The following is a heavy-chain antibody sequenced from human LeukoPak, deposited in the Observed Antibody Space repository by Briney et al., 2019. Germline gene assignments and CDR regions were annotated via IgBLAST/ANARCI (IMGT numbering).Heavy chain of an antibody. V-gene: IGHV1-69*05. J-gene: IGHJ4*02. CDR1: GGTFSGYA. Sequence: ASVKVSCKASGGTFSGYAISWVRQAPGQGLEWMGGIIPIFGTANYAQKFQGRVTITTDESTSTAYMELSSLRSEDTAVYYCASLYDSRGYYFDYWGQGTLVTVSS. CDR2: IIPIFGTA. CDR3: ASLYDSRGYYFDY. D-gene: IGHD3-22*01.